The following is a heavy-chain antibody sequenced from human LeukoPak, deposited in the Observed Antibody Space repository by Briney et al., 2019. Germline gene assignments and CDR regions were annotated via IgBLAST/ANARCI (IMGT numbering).Heavy chain of an antibody. D-gene: IGHD6-13*01. Sequence: PSETLSLTCAVYGGSFSGYYWSWIRQPPGKGLEWIGEINHSGSTNYNPSLKSRVTISVDTSKNQFSLKLSSVTAADTAVYYCARVGQQLVHWFDPWGQRTLVTVSS. CDR3: ARVGQQLVHWFDP. CDR2: INHSGST. V-gene: IGHV4-34*01. J-gene: IGHJ5*02. CDR1: GGSFSGYY.